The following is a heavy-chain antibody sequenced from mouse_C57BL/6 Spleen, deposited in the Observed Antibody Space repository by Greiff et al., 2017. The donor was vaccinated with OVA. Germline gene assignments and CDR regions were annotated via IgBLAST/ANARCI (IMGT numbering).Heavy chain of an antibody. CDR2: ISSGGSYT. Sequence: EVKLMESGGDLVKPGGSLKLSCAASGFTFSSYGMSWVRQTPDKRLEWVATISSGGSYTYYPDSVKGRFTISRDNAKNTLYLQMSSLKSEDTAMYYCARGGYSNYFYAMDYWGQGTSVTVSS. CDR3: ARGGYSNYFYAMDY. D-gene: IGHD2-5*01. J-gene: IGHJ4*01. V-gene: IGHV5-6*01. CDR1: GFTFSSYG.